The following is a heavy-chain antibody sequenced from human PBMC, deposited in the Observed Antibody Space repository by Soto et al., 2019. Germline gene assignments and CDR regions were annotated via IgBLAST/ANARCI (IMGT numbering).Heavy chain of an antibody. CDR2: INAGNGNT. J-gene: IGHJ2*01. D-gene: IGHD1-26*01. Sequence: QVQLVQSGAEVKKPGASVKVSCKASGYTFTSYAMHWVRQAPGQRLEWMGWINAGNGNTKYSQKFQGRVTITRDTSASTAYMERSSLRSEDTAVYYCARGGNLYWYFDLCGRGTLVTVSS. CDR3: ARGGNLYWYFDL. V-gene: IGHV1-3*01. CDR1: GYTFTSYA.